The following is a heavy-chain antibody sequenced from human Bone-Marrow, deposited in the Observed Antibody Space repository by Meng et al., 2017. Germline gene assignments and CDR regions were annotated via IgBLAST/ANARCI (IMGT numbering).Heavy chain of an antibody. CDR3: ARGYSGSLYADY. D-gene: IGHD1-26*01. Sequence: QVQLQESGPGLVKPSETLSLLCAVSGGSISSGDYYWSWIRQPPGKGLEWIGYIYYSGSTYYNPSLKSRVTISVDTSKNQFSLKLSSVTAADTAVYYCARGYSGSLYADYWGQGTLVTVSS. J-gene: IGHJ4*02. V-gene: IGHV4-30-4*01. CDR2: IYYSGST. CDR1: GGSISSGDYY.